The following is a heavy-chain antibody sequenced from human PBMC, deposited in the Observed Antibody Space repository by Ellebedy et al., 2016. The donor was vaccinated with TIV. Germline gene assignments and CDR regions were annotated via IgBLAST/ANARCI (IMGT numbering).Heavy chain of an antibody. Sequence: GESLKISCAASGFTFGNYAMHWVRQTPGKGLEWVAVISYDRRSKYYSDSVRGSFTLSRDNSNDALYLQMDSLRTGDTAVYYCAKVQYYGTGSHLPANWGHGTLVTVSS. J-gene: IGHJ4*01. CDR3: AKVQYYGTGSHLPAN. CDR1: GFTFGNYA. D-gene: IGHD3-10*01. V-gene: IGHV3-30*18. CDR2: ISYDRRSK.